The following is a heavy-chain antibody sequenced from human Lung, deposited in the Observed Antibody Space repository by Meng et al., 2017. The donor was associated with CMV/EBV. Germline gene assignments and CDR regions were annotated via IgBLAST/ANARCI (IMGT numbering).Heavy chain of an antibody. J-gene: IGHJ4*02. V-gene: IGHV1-18*01. D-gene: IGHD6-19*01. CDR1: GYIFTKYG. CDR3: ARDAGTIAVAGIGDY. CDR2: ISAYNGDT. Sequence: SXXVSXKASGYIFTKYGVNWMRQAPGQGPEWMGWISAYNGDTMYAPKVQGRVTMTTDTSTSTAYMELRGLRSDDTAVYYCARDAGTIAVAGIGDYWGQGXLVTVSS.